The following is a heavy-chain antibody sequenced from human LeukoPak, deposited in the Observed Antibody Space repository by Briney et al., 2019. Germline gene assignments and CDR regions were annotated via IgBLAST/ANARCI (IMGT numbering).Heavy chain of an antibody. Sequence: GGSLRLSCAASGFTLSSYAMSWVRQAPGKGLEWVSAISGSGGSTYYADSVKGRFTISRDNSKNTLYLQMNSLRAEDTAVYYCAKYIAVSPDFDYWGQGTLVTVSS. CDR3: AKYIAVSPDFDY. J-gene: IGHJ4*02. CDR1: GFTLSSYA. CDR2: ISGSGGST. D-gene: IGHD6-19*01. V-gene: IGHV3-23*01.